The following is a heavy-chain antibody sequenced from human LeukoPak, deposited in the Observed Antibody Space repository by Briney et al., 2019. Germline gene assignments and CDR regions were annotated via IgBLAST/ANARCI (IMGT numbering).Heavy chain of an antibody. CDR3: TTTIVVVITNDY. CDR2: IKSKTDGGTI. D-gene: IGHD3-22*01. V-gene: IGHV3-15*01. CDR1: GFTFSDAW. Sequence: PGGSLRLSCAASGFTFSDAWMTWVRQAPGKGLEWVVRIKSKTDGGTIDYAAPVKGRFTISRDDSKKTLYLQMNSLKTEDTAVYYCTTTIVVVITNDYWGQGTLVTVSS. J-gene: IGHJ4*02.